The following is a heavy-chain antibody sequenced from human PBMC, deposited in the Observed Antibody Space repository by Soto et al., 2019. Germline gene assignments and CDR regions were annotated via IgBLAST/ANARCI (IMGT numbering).Heavy chain of an antibody. CDR3: AREYLDYYDTSGYYY. V-gene: IGHV1-18*04. CDR1: GFTFTDYG. CDR2: ISPYNGNT. J-gene: IGHJ4*02. D-gene: IGHD3-22*01. Sequence: SVKVSCKASGFTFTDYGIAWVRQAPGQGLEWMAWISPYNGNTNYAQNVQGRVTVTTDTSTSTVYMELRRLTSDDTAVYYCAREYLDYYDTSGYYYWGQGTLVTVSS.